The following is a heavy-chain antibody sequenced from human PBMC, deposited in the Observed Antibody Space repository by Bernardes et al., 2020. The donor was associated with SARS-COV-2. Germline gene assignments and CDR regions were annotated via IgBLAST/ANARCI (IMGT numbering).Heavy chain of an antibody. Sequence: GESLKISCKGSGYSFTSYWIGWVRQMPGKGLEWMGIIYPGDSDTRYSPSFQGQVTISADKSISTAYLQWSSLKAWDTAWYYCARHAWGYSSGWYYYYCMDVWGQGTTVAV. V-gene: IGHV5-51*01. J-gene: IGHJ6*02. D-gene: IGHD6-19*01. CDR1: GYSFTSYW. CDR3: ARHAWGYSSGWYYYYCMDV. CDR2: IYPGDSDT.